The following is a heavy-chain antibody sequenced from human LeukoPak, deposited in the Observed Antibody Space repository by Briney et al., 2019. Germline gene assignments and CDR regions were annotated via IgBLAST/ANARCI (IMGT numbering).Heavy chain of an antibody. J-gene: IGHJ4*02. CDR3: MILRMNSDRSDDYYYYNS. V-gene: IGHV3-21*01. CDR1: GFTFRDFS. Sequence: PGGSLRLSCAASGFTFRDFSINWVRQAPGKGLEWVSSINPTSTSIYYADAVRGRFTISRDNAKSSLYLQMNSLRAEDTAVYYIMILRMNSDRSDDYYYYNSWGQGTLVTVSS. D-gene: IGHD3-22*01. CDR2: INPTSTSI.